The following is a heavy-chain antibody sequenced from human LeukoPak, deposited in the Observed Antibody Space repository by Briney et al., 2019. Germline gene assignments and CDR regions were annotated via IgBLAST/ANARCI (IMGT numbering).Heavy chain of an antibody. CDR2: ISGNSGSR. CDR1: GFNFDDHA. CDR3: TKGSGSWVDY. D-gene: IGHD2-15*01. J-gene: IGHJ4*02. Sequence: GGSLRLSCAASGFNFDDHAMHWVRQVPGKGLEWVSGISGNSGSRGYADSVKGRFTISRDNAKNSLHLQMNSLRAEDTALYYCTKGSGSWVDYWGQGTLVTVSS. V-gene: IGHV3-9*01.